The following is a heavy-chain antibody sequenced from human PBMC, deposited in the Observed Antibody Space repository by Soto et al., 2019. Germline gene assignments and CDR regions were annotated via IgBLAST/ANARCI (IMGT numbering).Heavy chain of an antibody. V-gene: IGHV4-59*02. Sequence: QVQLQESGPGLVRPSETLSLTCPVSGGSVNSYYWSWIRQTPGKGPEWIGYIFYSGSTNSNPSLKSRASMSVDMSKNQFSLRLSSLTAADTAVYYCARVFPSYCGGDCAYFDSWGQGILVTVSS. CDR2: IFYSGST. J-gene: IGHJ4*02. CDR1: GGSVNSYY. D-gene: IGHD2-21*02. CDR3: ARVFPSYCGGDCAYFDS.